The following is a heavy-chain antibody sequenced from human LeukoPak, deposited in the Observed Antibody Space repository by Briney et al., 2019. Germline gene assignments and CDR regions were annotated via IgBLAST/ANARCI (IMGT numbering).Heavy chain of an antibody. V-gene: IGHV4-39*01. Sequence: PSETLSLTCTVSGGSISSSSYYWGWIRQPPGKGLEWIGSIYYSGSTYYNPSLKSRVTISVDTSKNQFSLKVSSVTAADMAVYFCARQSLAVAGYYYGMDVWGQGTTVTVSS. J-gene: IGHJ6*02. CDR2: IYYSGST. CDR3: ARQSLAVAGYYYGMDV. D-gene: IGHD6-19*01. CDR1: GGSISSSSYY.